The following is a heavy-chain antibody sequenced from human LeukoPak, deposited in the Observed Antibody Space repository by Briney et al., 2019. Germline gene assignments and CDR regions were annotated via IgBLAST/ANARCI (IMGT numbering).Heavy chain of an antibody. Sequence: SETLSLTCGVYGGSFSGYYWSWIRQPPGKGLEWIGEINHSRSTNYNPSLKSRVTISLDTSKNQFSLKLSSVTAADTAVYYCARGPDYGDYRFDYWGQGTLVTVSS. CDR1: GGSFSGYY. CDR2: INHSRST. D-gene: IGHD4-17*01. J-gene: IGHJ4*02. V-gene: IGHV4-34*01. CDR3: ARGPDYGDYRFDY.